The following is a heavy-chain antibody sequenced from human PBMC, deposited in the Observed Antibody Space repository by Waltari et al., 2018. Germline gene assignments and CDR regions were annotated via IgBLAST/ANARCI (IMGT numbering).Heavy chain of an antibody. CDR2: IYYSGST. D-gene: IGHD5-12*01. Sequence: QLQLQESGPGLVKPSETLSLTCTVSGGSISSSSYYWGWIRQPPGKGLEWIGSIYYSGSTYYNPSLKMRVTISVDTSKNQFSLKLSSVTAADTAVYYCARESDVEMATHGRKYPPSSFDYWGQGTLVTVSS. J-gene: IGHJ4*02. CDR3: ARESDVEMATHGRKYPPSSFDY. CDR1: GGSISSSSYY. V-gene: IGHV4-39*02.